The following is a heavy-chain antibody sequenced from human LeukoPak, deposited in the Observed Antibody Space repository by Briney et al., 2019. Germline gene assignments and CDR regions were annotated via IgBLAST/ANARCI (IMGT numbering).Heavy chain of an antibody. CDR1: GFTLSRHW. CDR2: IISDGSST. Sequence: GGSLRLSCAASGFTLSRHWMHWVRQAPGKGLVWVSRIISDGSSTSYADSVKGRFTISRDNAKNTLYLQMNSLRAEDTAVYYCARAVGNSEDFDYWGQGTLVTVSS. V-gene: IGHV3-74*01. J-gene: IGHJ4*02. D-gene: IGHD4-23*01. CDR3: ARAVGNSEDFDY.